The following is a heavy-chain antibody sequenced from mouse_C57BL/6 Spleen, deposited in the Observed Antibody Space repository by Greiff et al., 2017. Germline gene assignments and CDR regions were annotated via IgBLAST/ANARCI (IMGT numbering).Heavy chain of an antibody. CDR3: ARGGYDYPYYAMDY. CDR1: GYTFTSYW. Sequence: QVQLQQPGAELVRPGTSVKLSCKASGYTFTSYWMHWVKQRPGQGLEWIGVIDPSDSYTNYNQKFKGKATLTVDTSSITAYMQLSSLTSEDYAVYYCARGGYDYPYYAMDYWGQGTSVTVSS. V-gene: IGHV1-59*01. J-gene: IGHJ4*01. D-gene: IGHD2-4*01. CDR2: IDPSDSYT.